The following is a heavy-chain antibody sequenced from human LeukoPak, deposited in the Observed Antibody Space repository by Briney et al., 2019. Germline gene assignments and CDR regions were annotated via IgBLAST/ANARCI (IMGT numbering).Heavy chain of an antibody. J-gene: IGHJ4*02. CDR3: ARDSYDFWSGYTY. V-gene: IGHV1-18*01. D-gene: IGHD3-3*01. CDR1: GYTFTSYG. Sequence: ASVKVSCKASGYTFTSYGISWVRQAPGQGLERMGWISAYNGNTNYAQKLQGRVTMTTDTSTSTAYMELRGLRPDDTAVYYCARDSYDFWSGYTYWGQGTLVTVSS. CDR2: ISAYNGNT.